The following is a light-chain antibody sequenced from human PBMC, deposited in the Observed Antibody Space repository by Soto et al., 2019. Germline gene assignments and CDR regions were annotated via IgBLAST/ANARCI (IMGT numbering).Light chain of an antibody. Sequence: QSVLTQPPSASETPGQRVTISCSGSSPNIGSNYVYWYQQLPGTAPKLLIYRNNQRPSGVPDRFSASKSGTSASLAISGLRSEDEADYYCAAWDDSLSGQVFGGGTKLTVL. J-gene: IGLJ3*02. CDR3: AAWDDSLSGQV. V-gene: IGLV1-47*01. CDR2: RNN. CDR1: SPNIGSNY.